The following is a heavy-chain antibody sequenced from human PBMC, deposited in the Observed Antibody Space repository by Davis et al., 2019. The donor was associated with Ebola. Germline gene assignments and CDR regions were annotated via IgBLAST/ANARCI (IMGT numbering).Heavy chain of an antibody. D-gene: IGHD6-13*01. CDR1: DDSISSGYY. V-gene: IGHV4-38-2*02. CDR2: IYYSGST. Sequence: PSETLSLTCIVSDDSISSGYYWGWIRQPPGKGLEWIGSIYYSGSTYYNPSLKSRVTISVDTSKNQFSLKLGSVTAADTAVYYCARGYSSSWYGGRASDIWGQGTMVTVSS. J-gene: IGHJ3*02. CDR3: ARGYSSSWYGGRASDI.